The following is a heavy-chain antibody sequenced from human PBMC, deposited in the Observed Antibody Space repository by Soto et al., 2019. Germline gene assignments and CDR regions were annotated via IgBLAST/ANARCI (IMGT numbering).Heavy chain of an antibody. CDR3: ATRPYGAGEEVYYFDF. V-gene: IGHV3-48*03. D-gene: IGHD3-10*01. J-gene: IGHJ4*02. CDR1: EFTFSYYE. CDR2: ISSSGSTI. Sequence: QSGGSLRLSCAASEFTFSYYEINWVRQAPGKGPEWISFISSSGSTIYYADSVKGRFTLSRDNAKNSVYLQMNSLRAEDTAVYYCATRPYGAGEEVYYFDFWGQGALVTVSS.